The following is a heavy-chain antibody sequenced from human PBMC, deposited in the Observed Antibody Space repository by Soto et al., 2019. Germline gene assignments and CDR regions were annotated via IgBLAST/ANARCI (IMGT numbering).Heavy chain of an antibody. J-gene: IGHJ4*02. Sequence: SVKVSCKASGGTFSSYTISWVRQAPGQGLEWMGRIIPILGIANYAQKFQGRVTITADKSTSTAYMELSSLRSEDTAVYYCARDRRGYSGYVLFDYWGQGTLVTVSS. CDR2: IIPILGIA. CDR1: GGTFSSYT. CDR3: ARDRRGYSGYVLFDY. V-gene: IGHV1-69*04. D-gene: IGHD5-12*01.